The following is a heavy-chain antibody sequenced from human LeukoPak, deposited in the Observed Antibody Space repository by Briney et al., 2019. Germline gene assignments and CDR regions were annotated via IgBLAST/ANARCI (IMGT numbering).Heavy chain of an antibody. Sequence: GGSLRLSCAASGFTFSSNGMNWVRQAPGKGLEWVSYISATGGTIYYADSVKGRFTISRDNAKNSLYLQMNSLRAEDTAVYYCARERRWNDPSDYWGQGTLVTVSS. D-gene: IGHD1-1*01. CDR1: GFTFSSNG. CDR2: ISATGGTI. CDR3: ARERRWNDPSDY. V-gene: IGHV3-48*04. J-gene: IGHJ4*02.